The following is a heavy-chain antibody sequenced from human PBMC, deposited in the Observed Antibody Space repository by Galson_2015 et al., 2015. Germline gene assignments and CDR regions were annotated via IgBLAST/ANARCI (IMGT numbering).Heavy chain of an antibody. D-gene: IGHD6-13*01. V-gene: IGHV3-33*01. CDR2: IWYDGSNK. Sequence: SLRLCCAASGFTFSSYGMHWVRQAPGKGLEWVAVIWYDGSNKYYADSVKGRFTISRDNSKNTLYLQMNSLRAEDTAVYYCARALWKSAAAPGTAFDIWGQGTMVTVSS. CDR3: ARALWKSAAAPGTAFDI. CDR1: GFTFSSYG. J-gene: IGHJ3*02.